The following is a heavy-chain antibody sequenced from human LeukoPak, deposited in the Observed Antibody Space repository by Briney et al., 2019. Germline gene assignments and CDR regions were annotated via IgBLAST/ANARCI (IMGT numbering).Heavy chain of an antibody. V-gene: IGHV3-7*01. J-gene: IGHJ4*02. CDR1: GFTFSSYW. D-gene: IGHD6-6*01. Sequence: GGSLRLSCAASGFTFSSYWMSWVRQAPGKGLEWVANIKQDGSEKYYVDSVKGQFTISRDNAKNSLYLQMNSLRAEDAAVYYCARDRSRIAARGFDYWGQGTLVTVSS. CDR2: IKQDGSEK. CDR3: ARDRSRIAARGFDY.